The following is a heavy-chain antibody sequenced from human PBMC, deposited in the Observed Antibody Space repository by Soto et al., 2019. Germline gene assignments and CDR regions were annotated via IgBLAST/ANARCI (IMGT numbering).Heavy chain of an antibody. V-gene: IGHV4-30-2*01. Sequence: QLQLQESGSGLVKPSQTLSLTCAVSGGSISSGGYSWSWIPQPPGKGLEWIGYIYHSGSTYYNPSLKSGVAISVDRSKNQFSLKLSSVTAADTAVYYCAAGGGLPRYYWGQGTLVTVSS. CDR1: GGSISSGGYS. J-gene: IGHJ4*02. D-gene: IGHD5-12*01. CDR3: AAGGGLPRYY. CDR2: IYHSGST.